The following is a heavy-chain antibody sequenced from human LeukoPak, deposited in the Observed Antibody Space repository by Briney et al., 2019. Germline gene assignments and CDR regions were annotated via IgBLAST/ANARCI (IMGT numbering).Heavy chain of an antibody. CDR3: ARGPLFWSGYYLRYYAFDI. D-gene: IGHD3-3*01. Sequence: RASETLSLTCTVSGGSISSYYWSWIRQPPGKGLEWIGYIYYSGSTNYNPSLKSRVTISVDTSKNQFSLKLSSVTAADTAVYYCARGPLFWSGYYLRYYAFDIWGQGTMVTVSS. CDR2: IYYSGST. J-gene: IGHJ3*02. V-gene: IGHV4-59*12. CDR1: GGSISSYY.